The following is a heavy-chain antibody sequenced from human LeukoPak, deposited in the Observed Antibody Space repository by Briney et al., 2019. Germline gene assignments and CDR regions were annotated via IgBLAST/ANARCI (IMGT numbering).Heavy chain of an antibody. Sequence: GASVKVSCKPSGYTFTGYYMHWVRQAPGQGLEWMGRINPNSGATNYAQKFQGRVTMTRDTSISTAYMELTTLRSDDTAVYYCARDSPRIAAAGTFDYWGQGTLVTVSS. CDR2: INPNSGAT. CDR1: GYTFTGYY. J-gene: IGHJ4*02. D-gene: IGHD6-13*01. CDR3: ARDSPRIAAAGTFDY. V-gene: IGHV1-2*06.